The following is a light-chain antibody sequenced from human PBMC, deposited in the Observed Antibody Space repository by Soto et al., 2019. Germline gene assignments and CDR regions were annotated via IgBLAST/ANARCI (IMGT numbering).Light chain of an antibody. V-gene: IGLV2-14*01. CDR1: SSDVGGYNY. CDR2: EVS. CDR3: SSYTSSSTRV. Sequence: QSVLTRPASVSGSPGQSITISCTGTSSDVGGYNYDSWYQQHPGKAPKLMIYEVSNRPSGVSNRFSGSKSGNTASLTISGLQAEDEADYYCSSYTSSSTRVFGGGTKVTVL. J-gene: IGLJ3*02.